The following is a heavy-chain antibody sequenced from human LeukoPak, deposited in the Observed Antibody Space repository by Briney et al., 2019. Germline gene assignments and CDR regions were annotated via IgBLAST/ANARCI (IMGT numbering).Heavy chain of an antibody. J-gene: IGHJ6*03. CDR3: ARGRYYDSSGYYYYYYYMGV. V-gene: IGHV4-61*02. CDR1: GGSISSGSYY. D-gene: IGHD3-22*01. CDR2: IYTSGST. Sequence: SETLSLTCTVSGGSISSGSYYWSWIRQPAGKGLEWIGRIYTSGSTNYNPSLKSRVTISVDTSKNQFSLNLSSVTAADTAVYYCARGRYYDSSGYYYYYYYMGVWGRGTTVTVSS.